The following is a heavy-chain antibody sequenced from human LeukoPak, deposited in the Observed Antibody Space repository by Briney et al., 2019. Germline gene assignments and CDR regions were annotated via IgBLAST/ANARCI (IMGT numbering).Heavy chain of an antibody. CDR3: AKDRPNYHESNGHYYRLNGDS. V-gene: IGHV3-23*01. CDR1: GFTFNIYS. Sequence: PGGSLRLSCVASGFTFNIYSMSWVRQGPGKGLEWVSSITSSGDATFYADSVKDHFTISRDNSRSTLYLQMSRLRVEDTAVYYCAKDRPNYHESNGHYYRLNGDSWGQGTLVTVSS. J-gene: IGHJ5*01. D-gene: IGHD3-22*01. CDR2: ITSSGDAT.